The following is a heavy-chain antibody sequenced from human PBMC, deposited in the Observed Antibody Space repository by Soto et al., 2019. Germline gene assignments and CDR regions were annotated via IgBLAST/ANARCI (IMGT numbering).Heavy chain of an antibody. CDR2: IIPIFGTA. CDR1: GGTFSSYA. Sequence: QVQLVQSGAEVKKPGSSVKVSCKASGGTFSSYAISWVRQAPGQGLEWMGGIIPIFGTANYAQKFQGRVTSTADESTSTAYMELSSLRSEDTAVYYCARASLDYVWGSYRYRGAFDIWGQGTMVTVSS. V-gene: IGHV1-69*01. D-gene: IGHD3-16*02. J-gene: IGHJ3*02. CDR3: ARASLDYVWGSYRYRGAFDI.